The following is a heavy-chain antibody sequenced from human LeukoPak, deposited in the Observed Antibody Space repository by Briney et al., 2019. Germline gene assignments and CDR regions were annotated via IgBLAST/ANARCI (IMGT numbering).Heavy chain of an antibody. V-gene: IGHV1-2*02. CDR2: INPNSGGT. Sequence: GASVKVSCKASGYTFTGYYMHWVRQAPGQGLEWMGWINPNSGGTNYAQKFQGRVTMTRDTSISTAYMELSRLRSDDTAVYYCARSPGDIVVVVAATRGYMDVWGKGTTVTVSS. CDR3: ARSPGDIVVVVAATRGYMDV. J-gene: IGHJ6*03. D-gene: IGHD2-15*01. CDR1: GYTFTGYY.